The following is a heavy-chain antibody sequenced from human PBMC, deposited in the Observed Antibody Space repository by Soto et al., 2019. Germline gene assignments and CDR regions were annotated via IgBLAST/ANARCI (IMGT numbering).Heavy chain of an antibody. D-gene: IGHD6-13*01. CDR3: GAIATGGRVYFDY. Sequence: QMQLVQSGPEEKKPGTSVKVSCNTSGFTFSNSAMPWVRQARGQRLEWIGWIVVDSCITTYGQRFKVRVTITRDISTLTAYLELGSLRSDDTAVYYCGAIATGGRVYFDYWGQGTLVTVSS. CDR1: GFTFSNSA. V-gene: IGHV1-58*02. CDR2: IVVDSCIT. J-gene: IGHJ4*02.